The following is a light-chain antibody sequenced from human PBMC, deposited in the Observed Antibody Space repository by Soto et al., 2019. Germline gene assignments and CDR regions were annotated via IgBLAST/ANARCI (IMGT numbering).Light chain of an antibody. V-gene: IGKV1-5*01. CDR2: DAS. Sequence: DIQMTQSPSTLSASVGDRVTITGRASQSISSWWAWYQQKPGKAPKLLIYDASSLESGVPSRFSGSGSGTEFTLTISSLQPDDFATYYCQQYNSPPWTFGQGTKVEIK. CDR3: QQYNSPPWT. J-gene: IGKJ1*01. CDR1: QSISSW.